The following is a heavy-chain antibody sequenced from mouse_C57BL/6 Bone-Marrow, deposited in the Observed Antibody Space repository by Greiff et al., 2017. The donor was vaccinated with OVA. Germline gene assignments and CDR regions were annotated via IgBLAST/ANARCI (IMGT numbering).Heavy chain of an antibody. D-gene: IGHD2-3*01. Sequence: VQLQQSGAELARPGASVKLSCKASGYTFTSYGISWVKQRTGQGLEWIGEIYPRSGNTYYNEKFKGKATLTADKSSSTAYMELRSLPSEDSAVYFGAKAEGYYNGGYWDFDVWGTGTTVTVSS. CDR2: IYPRSGNT. V-gene: IGHV1-81*01. CDR3: AKAEGYYNGGYWDFDV. CDR1: GYTFTSYG. J-gene: IGHJ1*03.